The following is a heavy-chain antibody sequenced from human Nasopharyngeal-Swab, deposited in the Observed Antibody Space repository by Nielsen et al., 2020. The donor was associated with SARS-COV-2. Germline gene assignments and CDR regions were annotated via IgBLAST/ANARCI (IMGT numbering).Heavy chain of an antibody. Sequence: ASVKVSCKASGYTFTSYDINWVRQATGQGLEWMGWMNPNSGNTGYAQKFQGRVTMTEDTSTDTAYMELSSLRSEDTAVYYCATRGYCSGGSCYSLYYYYGMDVWGQGTTVTVSS. CDR2: MNPNSGNT. CDR3: ATRGYCSGGSCYSLYYYYGMDV. CDR1: GYTFTSYD. D-gene: IGHD2-15*01. V-gene: IGHV1-8*01. J-gene: IGHJ6*02.